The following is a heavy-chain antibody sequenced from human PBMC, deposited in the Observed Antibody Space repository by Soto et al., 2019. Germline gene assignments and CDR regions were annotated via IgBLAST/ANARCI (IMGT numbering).Heavy chain of an antibody. Sequence: QVQLVESGGGVVQPGRSLRLSCAASGFTFSSYDMHWVRQAPGKGLDWVAVIWYDGSNKDYADSVKGRFTISRDNSKNTLYLQMNSLRGEGTAVYYCARGYGVKSGTFDFWGQGTMVTVSS. J-gene: IGHJ3*01. V-gene: IGHV3-33*01. CDR1: GFTFSSYD. D-gene: IGHD4-17*01. CDR2: IWYDGSNK. CDR3: ARGYGVKSGTFDF.